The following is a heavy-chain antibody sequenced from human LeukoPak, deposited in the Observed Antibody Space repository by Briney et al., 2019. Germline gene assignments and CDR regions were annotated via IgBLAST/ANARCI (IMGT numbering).Heavy chain of an antibody. CDR3: ARAQTMVAATPGGY. Sequence: SETLSLTCTVSGGSISSSSYYWGWIRQPPGKGLEWIGSIYYSGSTYYNPSLKSRVTISVDTSKNQFSLKLSSVTAADTAVYYCARAQTMVAATPGGYWGQGTLVTVSS. CDR2: IYYSGST. CDR1: GGSISSSSYY. D-gene: IGHD2-15*01. J-gene: IGHJ4*02. V-gene: IGHV4-39*07.